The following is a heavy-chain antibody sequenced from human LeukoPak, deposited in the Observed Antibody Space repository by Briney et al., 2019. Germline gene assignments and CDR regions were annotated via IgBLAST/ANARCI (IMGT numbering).Heavy chain of an antibody. V-gene: IGHV4-39*07. CDR2: INHSGST. CDR3: ARMLGYCSSTSCYSNWFDP. Sequence: SETLSLTCTVSGGSISSGSYYWSWIRQPPGKGLEWIGEINHSGSTNYNPSLKSRVTISVDTSKNQFSLKLSSVTAADTAVYYCARMLGYCSSTSCYSNWFDPWGQGTLVTVSS. J-gene: IGHJ5*02. D-gene: IGHD2-2*01. CDR1: GGSISSGSYY.